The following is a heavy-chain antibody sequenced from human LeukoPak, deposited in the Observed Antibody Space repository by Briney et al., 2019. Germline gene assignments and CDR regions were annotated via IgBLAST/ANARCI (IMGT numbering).Heavy chain of an antibody. V-gene: IGHV4-38-2*02. J-gene: IGHJ4*02. CDR2: IFYSGST. CDR1: GYSISSGYY. D-gene: IGHD6-13*01. CDR3: ARGLRRSSSWYKFKGFDY. Sequence: PSETLSLTCTVSGYSISSGYYWGWVRQPPGKALEWIGNIFYSGSTYYSPSLKSRVTISLDTSRNQFSLKLNSVTAADTAVYYCARGLRRSSSWYKFKGFDYWGQGTLVTVSS.